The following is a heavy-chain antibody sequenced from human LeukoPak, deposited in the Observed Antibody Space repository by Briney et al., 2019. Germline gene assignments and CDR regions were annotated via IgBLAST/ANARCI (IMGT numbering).Heavy chain of an antibody. Sequence: SETLSLTCTVSGGSISSYYWSWIRQPAGKGLEWIGRIYTSGSTNYNPSLKSRVTISLDTSKNQFSLKLSSVTAADTAVYYCANSIDFDYGDYYFDYWGQGTLVTVSS. D-gene: IGHD4-17*01. V-gene: IGHV4-4*07. CDR2: IYTSGST. CDR3: ANSIDFDYGDYYFDY. J-gene: IGHJ4*02. CDR1: GGSISSYY.